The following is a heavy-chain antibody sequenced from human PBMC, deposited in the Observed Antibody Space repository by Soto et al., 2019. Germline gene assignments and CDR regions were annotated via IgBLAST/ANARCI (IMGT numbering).Heavy chain of an antibody. D-gene: IGHD2-21*02. V-gene: IGHV1-18*01. CDR3: ARGGYCGTDCYPLDV. J-gene: IGHJ6*02. CDR2: VSPYDGYT. CDR1: GYTFSSYG. Sequence: ASVKVSCKASGYTFSSYGINWVRQAPGQGLEWLGWVSPYDGYTNYAQILQGRVSMTTDTSTKTAYMEVRSLRSDDTAVYYCARGGYCGTDCYPLDVWGQGTTVTVSS.